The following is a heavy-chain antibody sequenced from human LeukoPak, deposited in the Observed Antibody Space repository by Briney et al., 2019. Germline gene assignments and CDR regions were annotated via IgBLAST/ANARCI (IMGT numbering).Heavy chain of an antibody. CDR2: IYTSGST. CDR3: ARSGHDILTGYYLYYFDY. CDR1: GGSNSSYY. V-gene: IGHV4-4*07. Sequence: SETLSLXCTVSGGSNSSYYWSWIRPPAGKGLEWIGRIYTSGSTNYNPSLKSRVTMSVDTSKNQFSLKLSSVTAADTAVYYCARSGHDILTGYYLYYFDYWGQGTLVTVSP. J-gene: IGHJ4*02. D-gene: IGHD3-9*01.